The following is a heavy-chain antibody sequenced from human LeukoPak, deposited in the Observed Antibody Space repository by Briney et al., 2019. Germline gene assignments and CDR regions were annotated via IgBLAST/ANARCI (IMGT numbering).Heavy chain of an antibody. Sequence: GGSLRLSCAASGFIFSKYGMHWVRQAPGKRLEWVAVIWNDGSETFHADSVKGRFRIARDNSKNTLYLQMNSLRAEDTAVYFCARDMGRAWYGPPDYWGQGTLVTVSS. D-gene: IGHD6-13*01. CDR3: ARDMGRAWYGPPDY. J-gene: IGHJ4*02. CDR2: IWNDGSET. CDR1: GFIFSKYG. V-gene: IGHV3-33*01.